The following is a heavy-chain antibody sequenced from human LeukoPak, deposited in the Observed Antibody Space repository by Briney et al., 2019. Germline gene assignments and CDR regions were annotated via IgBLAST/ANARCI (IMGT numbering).Heavy chain of an antibody. D-gene: IGHD3-10*01. J-gene: IGHJ5*02. CDR3: ARHVGFITMVRGVINNNWFDP. Sequence: SETLSLTCSVSGGSISSSSYYWGWIRQPPGKGLEWIGSIYYSGSPYYNPSLKSRVTISVDTSKKQFSLKLSSVTAADTAVYYCARHVGFITMVRGVINNNWFDPWGQGTLVTVSS. V-gene: IGHV4-39*01. CDR1: GGSISSSSYY. CDR2: IYYSGSP.